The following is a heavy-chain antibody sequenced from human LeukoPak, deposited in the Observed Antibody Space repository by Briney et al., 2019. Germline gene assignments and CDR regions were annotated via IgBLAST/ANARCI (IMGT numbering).Heavy chain of an antibody. D-gene: IGHD4-23*01. V-gene: IGHV1-2*02. CDR1: GYTFTIYY. Sequence: ASVKGSCKASGYTFTIYYMHWVRQAPGQGLESMALINPKSGGTNHAQKFQGRVTMTRDTSLSTAYMELSSLRSDDTAVYCCARPQDHDGNVKVFDLWGQGTMVTVSS. J-gene: IGHJ3*01. CDR3: ARPQDHDGNVKVFDL. CDR2: INPKSGGT.